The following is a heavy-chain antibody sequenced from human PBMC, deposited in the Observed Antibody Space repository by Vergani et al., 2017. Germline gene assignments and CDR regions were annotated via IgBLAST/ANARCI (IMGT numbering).Heavy chain of an antibody. D-gene: IGHD6-19*01. J-gene: IGHJ1*01. CDR1: GDSISTSSYA. Sequence: QMQLQESGPGLVKPSETLSLSCTVSGDSISTSSYAWGWIRQPPGKTLEWIGTVFYGGRTSYNPSLKSRLTISVDTSKNQFSLNLTSVTAADTAVYYCTRHGRSGWAGYFQHWGQGTLVTASS. V-gene: IGHV4-39*01. CDR3: TRHGRSGWAGYFQH. CDR2: VFYGGRT.